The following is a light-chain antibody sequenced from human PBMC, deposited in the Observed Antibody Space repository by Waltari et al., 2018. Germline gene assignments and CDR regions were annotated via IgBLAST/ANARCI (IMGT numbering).Light chain of an antibody. CDR1: QSLGKNY. V-gene: IGKV3-20*01. CDR2: GAS. Sequence: VLTQSPGTLSVSPGDRASLSCKASQSLGKNYLAWYQHKPGQAPRLLIYGASSRAAGIPDRFSGSGSGTDFTLTISRLEPEDFAVYYCQQYASSVLYTFGQGTKLEIK. CDR3: QQYASSVLYT. J-gene: IGKJ2*01.